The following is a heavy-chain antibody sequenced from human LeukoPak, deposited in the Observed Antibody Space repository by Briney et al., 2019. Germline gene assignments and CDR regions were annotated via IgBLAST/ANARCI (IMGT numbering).Heavy chain of an antibody. D-gene: IGHD3-10*01. CDR1: GGSISTSNYY. CDR2: IFYSGST. V-gene: IGHV4-39*07. CDR3: AGDRYYLEAWFDP. J-gene: IGHJ5*02. Sequence: PSETLSLTCTVSGGSISTSNYYWGWIRQPPGKGLEWIGNIFYSGSTYYSPSLRSRVTISLDTSRNQFSLKLNSVTAADTAVYYCAGDRYYLEAWFDPWGQGTLVTVSS.